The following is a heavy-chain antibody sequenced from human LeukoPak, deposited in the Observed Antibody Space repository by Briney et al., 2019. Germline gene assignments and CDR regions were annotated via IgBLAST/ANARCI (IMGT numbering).Heavy chain of an antibody. J-gene: IGHJ4*02. V-gene: IGHV4-34*01. CDR3: ARAKRGPERRSSWDY. Sequence: PSETLSLTCAVYGGSFSGYYWSWIRQPPGKGLEWIGEINHSGSTNYNPSLKGRVTISVDTSKNQFSLKLSSVTAADTAVYYCARAKRGPERRSSWDYWGQGTLVTVSS. CDR2: INHSGST. D-gene: IGHD6-13*01. CDR1: GGSFSGYY.